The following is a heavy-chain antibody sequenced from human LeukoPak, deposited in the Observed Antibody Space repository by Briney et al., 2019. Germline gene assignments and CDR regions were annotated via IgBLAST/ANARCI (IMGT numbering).Heavy chain of an antibody. J-gene: IGHJ4*02. CDR1: GFTFGDYA. V-gene: IGHV3-23*01. CDR3: AKDRYALVRGALDY. Sequence: GGSLRLSCTASGFTFGDYAMSWVRQAPGKGLEWVSAISGSGTTTYYADSVKGRFTISRDNSKNTLYLQMNSLRTEDTAVYYCAKDRYALVRGALDYWGQGTLVTVSS. CDR2: ISGSGTTT. D-gene: IGHD3-10*01.